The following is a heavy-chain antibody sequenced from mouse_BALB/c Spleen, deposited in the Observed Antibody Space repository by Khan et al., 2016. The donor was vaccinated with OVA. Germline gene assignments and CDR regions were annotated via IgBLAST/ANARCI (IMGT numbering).Heavy chain of an antibody. D-gene: IGHD2-3*01. J-gene: IGHJ3*01. CDR3: AREGDDGGLAY. CDR1: GFNFSDYY. V-gene: IGHV5-12*02. Sequence: EVELVESGGGLVQPGGSLKLSCATSGFNFSDYYMYWVRQTPEKRLEWVAYISNRGSTTYYPDTVRGRFTISRDNAKNTLYLQIRRLKSEDTAIDYCAREGDDGGLAYWGQGTLVTVSA. CDR2: ISNRGSTT.